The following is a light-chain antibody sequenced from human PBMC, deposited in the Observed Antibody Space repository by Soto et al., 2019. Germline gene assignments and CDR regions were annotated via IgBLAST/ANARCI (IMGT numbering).Light chain of an antibody. Sequence: EIMMTQSPATLSVTQGEGATLSCRASQSVSSNLAWYQQKPGQAPRLLIYGASTRATGIPARFSGSGSGTEFTLTISSLQSEDFAVYYCQQYNNWPVFGQGTKVDI. CDR1: QSVSSN. CDR2: GAS. J-gene: IGKJ1*01. V-gene: IGKV3-15*01. CDR3: QQYNNWPV.